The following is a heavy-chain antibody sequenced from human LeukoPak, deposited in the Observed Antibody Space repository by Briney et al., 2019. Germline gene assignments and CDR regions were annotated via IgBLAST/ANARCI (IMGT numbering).Heavy chain of an antibody. J-gene: IGHJ6*03. Sequence: SVKVSCKASGGTFSSYAISWVRQAPGQGLEWMGGIIPIFGTANYAQKFQGRVTISTDESTSTAYMELSSLRSEDTAVYYCARAYCGGDCYSGYYYYYMDVWGKGTTVTVSS. CDR1: GGTFSSYA. CDR2: IIPIFGTA. V-gene: IGHV1-69*05. D-gene: IGHD2-21*02. CDR3: ARAYCGGDCYSGYYYYYMDV.